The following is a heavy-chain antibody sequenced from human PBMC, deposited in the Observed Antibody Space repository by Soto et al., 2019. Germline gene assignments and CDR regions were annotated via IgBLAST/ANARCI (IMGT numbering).Heavy chain of an antibody. D-gene: IGHD3-10*01. CDR3: ASILLWFGVI. V-gene: IGHV4-39*01. Sequence: PSETLSLTCTVSGGSISSSSYYWGWLRQPPGKGLEWIGSIYYSGSTYYNPSLKSRVTISVDTSKNQFSLKLSSVTAADTAVYYCASILLWFGVIWGQGTLVTVSS. CDR2: IYYSGST. CDR1: GGSISSSSYY. J-gene: IGHJ4*02.